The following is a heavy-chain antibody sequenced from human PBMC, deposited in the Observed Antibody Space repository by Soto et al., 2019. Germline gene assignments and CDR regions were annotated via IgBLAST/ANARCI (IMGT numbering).Heavy chain of an antibody. V-gene: IGHV3-7*05. CDR3: SRDVSTRSSSLYLDAFDI. D-gene: IGHD6-13*01. J-gene: IGHJ3*02. Sequence: EVQLVESGGGLVQPGGSLRLSCVASGFSFGSSWMTWVRQAPGKGLEWVANIKKDGSQISYLDSVRGRFTISRDNAKNSLYLQMNSLRAADTALYYCSRDVSTRSSSLYLDAFDIWGQGTMVTVSS. CDR1: GFSFGSSW. CDR2: IKKDGSQI.